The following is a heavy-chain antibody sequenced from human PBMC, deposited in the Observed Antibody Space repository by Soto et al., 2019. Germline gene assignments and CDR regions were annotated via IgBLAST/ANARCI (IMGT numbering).Heavy chain of an antibody. D-gene: IGHD6-19*01. CDR3: ARDREAVAVAGGEVAVELNFQH. V-gene: IGHV1-18*01. Sequence: QVQLVQSGAEVKKPGASVKVSCKASGYTFTSYGISWVRQAPGQGLEWMGWISAYNGNTNYAQKRQGRVTMTTDTSTSTAYMELRSLRSDDTAVYYCARDREAVAVAGGEVAVELNFQHWGQGTLVTVSS. CDR1: GYTFTSYG. J-gene: IGHJ1*01. CDR2: ISAYNGNT.